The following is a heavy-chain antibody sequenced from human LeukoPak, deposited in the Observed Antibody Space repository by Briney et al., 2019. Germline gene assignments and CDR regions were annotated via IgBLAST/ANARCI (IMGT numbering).Heavy chain of an antibody. CDR1: GGSISSYY. V-gene: IGHV4-59*08. J-gene: IGHJ6*02. CDR2: IYYSGST. D-gene: IGHD2-2*01. Sequence: PSETLPLTCTVSGGSISSYYWSWIRQPPGKGLEWIGYIYYSGSTNYNPSLKSRVTISVDTSKNQFSLKLSSVTAADTAVYYCARLVVVPAATRDYYYYGMDVWGQGTTVTVSS. CDR3: ARLVVVPAATRDYYYYGMDV.